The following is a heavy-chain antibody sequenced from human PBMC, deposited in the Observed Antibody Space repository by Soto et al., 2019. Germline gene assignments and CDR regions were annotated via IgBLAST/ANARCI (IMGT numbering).Heavy chain of an antibody. CDR3: ARSNRDYAGNAAY. D-gene: IGHD4-17*01. CDR2: MNAGTGNK. V-gene: IGHV1-3*01. J-gene: IGHJ4*02. Sequence: ASVKVSCKAFGYTFENYVIHWVRQAPGHGLEWLGYMNAGTGNKKSSHLFQDRLILTRETSATTAYLELSGLTSDDTAVYYCARSNRDYAGNAAYWGQGTLVTVSS. CDR1: GYTFENYV.